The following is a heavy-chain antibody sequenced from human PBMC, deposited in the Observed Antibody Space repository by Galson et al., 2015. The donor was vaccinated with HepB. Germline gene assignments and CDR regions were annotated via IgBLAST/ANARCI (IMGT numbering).Heavy chain of an antibody. V-gene: IGHV3-30*18. J-gene: IGHJ5*02. CDR2: TSNDETFK. CDR1: GFPFSNNG. CDR3: VKGCAVGCKTIVLDP. D-gene: IGHD3-22*01. Sequence: SLRLSCAASGFPFSNNGMHWVRQAPGKGLEWVAVTSNDETFKKYADSVKGRFTISRDNSKNTLYLQLNSLRPDDTAVYYCVKGCAVGCKTIVLDPWGQGTLVTVSS.